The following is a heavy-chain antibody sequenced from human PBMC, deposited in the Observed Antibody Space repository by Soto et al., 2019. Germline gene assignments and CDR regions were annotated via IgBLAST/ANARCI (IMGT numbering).Heavy chain of an antibody. CDR1: GYTFTSYD. Sequence: QVHLVQSGAEVKKPGASAKVSCKASGYTFTSYDINWVRQVAGQGLEWMGWMNPNSGDTAYAQEFQGRVTMSRNTSISIAYMELSSLRPADTAVYYCARGLKMLRVFGLKTYYYYYMDVWGKGTTVTLSS. J-gene: IGHJ6*03. CDR2: MNPNSGDT. V-gene: IGHV1-8*01. D-gene: IGHD3-10*01. CDR3: ARGLKMLRVFGLKTYYYYYMDV.